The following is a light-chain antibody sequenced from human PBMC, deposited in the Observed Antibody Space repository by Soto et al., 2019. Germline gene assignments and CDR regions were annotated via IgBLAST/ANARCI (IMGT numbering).Light chain of an antibody. CDR3: LSYDSSMSGSVV. CDR1: SSNIGAGYD. CDR2: GNS. Sequence: QSVLTQPPSVSGAPGQRVTTSCTGSSSNIGAGYDVHWYQQLPGTAPKLLIYGNSNRPSGVPDRFSGSKSGTSASLAITGLQAEDEADYYCLSYDSSMSGSVVFGGGTKLTVL. V-gene: IGLV1-40*01. J-gene: IGLJ2*01.